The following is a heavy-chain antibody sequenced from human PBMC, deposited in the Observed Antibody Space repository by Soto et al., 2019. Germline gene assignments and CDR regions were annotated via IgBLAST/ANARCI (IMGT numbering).Heavy chain of an antibody. V-gene: IGHV3-48*01. J-gene: IGHJ3*02. Sequence: EVQVVESGGGLVQPGGSLRLSCVASEFALRSHNMGWVRQAPGKGLEWVSYITPSSSYTNYADSVKGRFTISRDNVQNSLFLQMTSLRAEDTALYYCARDGGTFRDFDIWGQGTMVTVSS. D-gene: IGHD1-26*01. CDR3: ARDGGTFRDFDI. CDR1: EFALRSHN. CDR2: ITPSSSYT.